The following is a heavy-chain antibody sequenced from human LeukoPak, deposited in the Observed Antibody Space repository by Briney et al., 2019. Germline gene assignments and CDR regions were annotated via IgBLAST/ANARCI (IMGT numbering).Heavy chain of an antibody. Sequence: GGSLRLSCAASGFTFSSFGMHWVRQAPGKGLEWVAVIWYDGSNKYYADSVKGRFTISRDNSKNTLYLQMNSLRAEDTAVYYCAKSTGYCSGGSCPFYYYGMDVWGQGTTVTVSS. V-gene: IGHV3-33*06. CDR2: IWYDGSNK. J-gene: IGHJ6*02. CDR1: GFTFSSFG. D-gene: IGHD2-15*01. CDR3: AKSTGYCSGGSCPFYYYGMDV.